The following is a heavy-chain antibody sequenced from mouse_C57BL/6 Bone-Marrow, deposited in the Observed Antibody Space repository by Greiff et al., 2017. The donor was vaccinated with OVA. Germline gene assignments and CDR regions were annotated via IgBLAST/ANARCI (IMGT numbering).Heavy chain of an antibody. V-gene: IGHV1-39*01. J-gene: IGHJ2*01. CDR2: INPNYGTT. CDR3: ARYRSTMVTTGYYFDY. CDR1: GYSFTDYN. D-gene: IGHD2-2*01. Sequence: EVQLKESGPELVKPGASVKISCKASGYSFTDYNMNWVKQSNGKSLEWIGVINPNYGTTSYNQKFKGKATLTVDQSSSTAYMQLNSLTSEDSAVYYCARYRSTMVTTGYYFDYWGQGTTLTVSS.